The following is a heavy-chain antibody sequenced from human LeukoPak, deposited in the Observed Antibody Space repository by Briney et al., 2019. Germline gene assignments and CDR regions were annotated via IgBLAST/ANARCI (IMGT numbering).Heavy chain of an antibody. J-gene: IGHJ4*02. CDR3: AKETVVVPGAISGFDY. CDR2: ISGSGGST. Sequence: GGSLRLSCAASGFTFSSYAMSWVRQAPGKGLEWVSAISGSGGSTYNADSVKGRFTISRDNSKNTLYLQMNSLRAEDTAVYYCAKETVVVPGAISGFDYWGQGTLVTVSS. V-gene: IGHV3-23*01. D-gene: IGHD2-2*02. CDR1: GFTFSSYA.